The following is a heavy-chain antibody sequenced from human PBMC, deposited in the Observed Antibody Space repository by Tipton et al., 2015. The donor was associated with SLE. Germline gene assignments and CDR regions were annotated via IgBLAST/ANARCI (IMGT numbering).Heavy chain of an antibody. CDR3: ARGELQRDHYYYMDV. CDR2: ISGYDGNT. D-gene: IGHD6-13*01. Sequence: QLVQSGAEVKKPGASVKVSCKASGYTFTAYGITWVRQAPGQGLEWMGWISGYDGNTFYAQRFQDRVTMTTDPSISTAYMELSSLRSDDTAVYFCARGELQRDHYYYMDVWGQGTTVTVSS. J-gene: IGHJ6*03. CDR1: GYTFTAYG. V-gene: IGHV1-18*01.